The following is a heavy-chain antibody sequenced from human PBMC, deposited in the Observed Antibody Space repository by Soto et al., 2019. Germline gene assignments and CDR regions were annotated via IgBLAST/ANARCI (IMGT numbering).Heavy chain of an antibody. CDR1: GYSISSGYY. J-gene: IGHJ4*02. Sequence: SETLSLTCAVPGYSISSGYYWGWIRQPPGKGLEWIGSIYHSGSTYYNPSLKSRVTISVDTSKNQFSLKLSSVTAADTAVYYCARSPRSIAAAGIDYWGQGTLVTVSS. CDR2: IYHSGST. CDR3: ARSPRSIAAAGIDY. V-gene: IGHV4-38-2*01. D-gene: IGHD6-13*01.